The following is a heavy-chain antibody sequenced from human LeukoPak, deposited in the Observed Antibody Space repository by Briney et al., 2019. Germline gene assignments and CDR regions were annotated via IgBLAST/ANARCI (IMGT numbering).Heavy chain of an antibody. J-gene: IGHJ4*02. CDR3: ARRDWGKYYFDY. Sequence: SETLSLTCTVSGGSVNSGTYYWGWIRQPPGRGLEWIGNFFYSGSTYYNPSLKSRVTISVDTSKNQFSLRLSSVAAADTAVYYCARRDWGKYYFDYWGQGTLVTVSS. D-gene: IGHD3-16*01. V-gene: IGHV4-39*01. CDR2: FFYSGST. CDR1: GGSVNSGTYY.